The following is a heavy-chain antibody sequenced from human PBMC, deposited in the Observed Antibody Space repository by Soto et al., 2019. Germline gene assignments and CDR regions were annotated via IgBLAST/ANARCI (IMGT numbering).Heavy chain of an antibody. V-gene: IGHV3-33*01. CDR2: IWYDGSNK. Sequence: GGSLRLSCAASGFTFSSYGMHWVRQAPGKGLEWVAVIWYDGSNKYYADSVKGRFTISRDNSKNTLYLQMNSLRAEDTAVYYCARGSRCTNGVCFDSDFDYWGQGTLVTVSS. J-gene: IGHJ4*02. CDR1: GFTFSSYG. D-gene: IGHD2-8*01. CDR3: ARGSRCTNGVCFDSDFDY.